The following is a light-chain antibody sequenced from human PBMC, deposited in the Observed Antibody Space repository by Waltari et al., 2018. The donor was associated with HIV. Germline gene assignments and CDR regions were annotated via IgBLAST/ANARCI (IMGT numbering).Light chain of an antibody. J-gene: IGKJ4*01. CDR1: QAISNH. CDR2: AAS. CDR3: EQHNDYTQVT. Sequence: DIQLTQSPPFLSASVGDRVTITCRTSQAISNHLGWYQQKSWKAPNRLIYAASTLQSGVPSRFSGSGSGTEFTLTITSLHPEDVATYYCEQHNDYTQVTLGGGTKVEIK. V-gene: IGKV1-9*01.